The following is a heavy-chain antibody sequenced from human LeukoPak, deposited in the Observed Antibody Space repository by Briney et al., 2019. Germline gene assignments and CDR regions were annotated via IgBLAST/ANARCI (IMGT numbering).Heavy chain of an antibody. J-gene: IGHJ4*02. CDR2: ISSSSSYI. CDR3: ARASSSWYRY. V-gene: IGHV3-21*01. D-gene: IGHD6-13*01. Sequence: XGRXXXGKGXDWVSSISSSSSYIYYPDSVKGRFNISRDKDKNTLYLQMNSLRAEDTAVYYCARASSSWYRYWGQGTLVTVSS.